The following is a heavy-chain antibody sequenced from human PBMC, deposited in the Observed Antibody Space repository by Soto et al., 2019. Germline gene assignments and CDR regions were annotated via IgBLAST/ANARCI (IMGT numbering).Heavy chain of an antibody. Sequence: ASVKVSCKASGYTFTDYYMHWVRRAPGQGLEWMGWINDNSGATRYSQRFQGRVTLTRDTSISTAYMELSSLRSDDTAVYYCARDSAAAAGLSFDSWGQGNL. CDR1: GYTFTDYY. D-gene: IGHD6-13*01. CDR3: ARDSAAAAGLSFDS. V-gene: IGHV1-2*02. CDR2: INDNSGAT. J-gene: IGHJ4*02.